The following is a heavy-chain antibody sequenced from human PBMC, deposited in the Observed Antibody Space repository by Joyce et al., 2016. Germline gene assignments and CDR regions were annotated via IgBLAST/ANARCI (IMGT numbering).Heavy chain of an antibody. J-gene: IGHJ3*02. CDR1: GYTFNTYA. Sequence: QVQLVQSGAEVKKPGASVKVSCKASGYTFNTYAMHWVRQAPGQRLEWMGWINGGNENTKYSQNLQGRVTITRDTSATTAYMELSSLRSEDTAVYYCARDWDAFDIWGQGTMVTVSS. CDR2: INGGNENT. V-gene: IGHV1-3*01. CDR3: ARDWDAFDI.